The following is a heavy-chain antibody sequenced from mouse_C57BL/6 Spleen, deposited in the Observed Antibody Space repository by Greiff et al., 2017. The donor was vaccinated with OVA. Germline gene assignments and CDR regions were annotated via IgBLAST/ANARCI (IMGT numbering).Heavy chain of an antibody. V-gene: IGHV1-53*01. CDR2: INPSNGGT. Sequence: QVQLQQPGTELVKPGASVKLSCKASGYTFTSYWMHWVKQRPGQGLEWIGNINPSNGGTNYNEKFKSKATLTVDKSSSTAYMQLSSLTSEDSAVYCCAREGIYYGNLDYWGQGTTLTVSS. D-gene: IGHD2-1*01. CDR3: AREGIYYGNLDY. CDR1: GYTFTSYW. J-gene: IGHJ2*01.